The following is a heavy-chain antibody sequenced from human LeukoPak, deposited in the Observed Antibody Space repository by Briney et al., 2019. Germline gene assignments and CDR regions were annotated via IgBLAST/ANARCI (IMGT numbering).Heavy chain of an antibody. CDR3: ARGEVYYYDSSGYDIWFDP. Sequence: SETLSLTCTVSGGSISSYYWSWIRQPPGKALEGIGFIYYSGSTNYNPSLKSRVTISLDTSRNQFSLKLNSVTAADTAMYYCARGEVYYYDSSGYDIWFDPWGQGTLVTVSS. CDR1: GGSISSYY. D-gene: IGHD3-22*01. CDR2: IYYSGST. J-gene: IGHJ5*02. V-gene: IGHV4-59*01.